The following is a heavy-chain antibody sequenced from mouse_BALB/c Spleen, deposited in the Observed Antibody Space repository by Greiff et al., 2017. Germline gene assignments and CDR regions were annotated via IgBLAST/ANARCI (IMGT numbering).Heavy chain of an antibody. V-gene: IGHV5-6-5*01. CDR1: GFTFSSYA. Sequence: EVQRVESGGGLVKPGGSLKLSCAASGFTFSSYAMSWVRQTPEKRLEWVASISSGGSTYYPDSVKGRFTISRDNARNILYLQMSSLRSEDTAMYYCARLIYDGYPHAMDYWGQGTSVTVSS. J-gene: IGHJ4*01. CDR3: ARLIYDGYPHAMDY. D-gene: IGHD2-3*01. CDR2: ISSGGST.